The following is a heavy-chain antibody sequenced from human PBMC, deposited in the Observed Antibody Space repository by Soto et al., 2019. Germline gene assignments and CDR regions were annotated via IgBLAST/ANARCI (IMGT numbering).Heavy chain of an antibody. CDR2: LSGSGATT. CDR1: GFAFSSYA. V-gene: IGHV3-23*01. D-gene: IGHD2-2*01. J-gene: IGHJ6*02. CDR3: EKPPESSSTFYYYGLDV. Sequence: VQLLESGGGLVQPGGSLRLSCAASGFAFSSYAMTWVRQAPGKGLEWVSALSGSGATTYYADSVKGRFTISRDNSKNTLSLEMNSLRAEDTAVYYCEKPPESSSTFYYYGLDVWGQGTTVTVSS.